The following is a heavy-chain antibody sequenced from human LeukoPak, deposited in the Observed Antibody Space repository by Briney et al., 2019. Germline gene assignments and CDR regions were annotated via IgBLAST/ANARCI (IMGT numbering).Heavy chain of an antibody. CDR1: GGSISSYY. Sequence: SETLSLTCTVSGGSISSYYWSWIRQPPGKGLEWIGYIYYSGSTNYNPSLKSRVTISVDTSKNQFSLKLSSVTAADTAVYYCARLEYRSPRRFDPWGQGTLVTVSS. V-gene: IGHV4-59*08. CDR2: IYYSGST. CDR3: ARLEYRSPRRFDP. D-gene: IGHD6-6*01. J-gene: IGHJ5*02.